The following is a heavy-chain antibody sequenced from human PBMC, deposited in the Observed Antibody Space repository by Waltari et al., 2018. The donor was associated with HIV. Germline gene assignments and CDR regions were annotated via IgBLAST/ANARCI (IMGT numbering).Heavy chain of an antibody. V-gene: IGHV1-2*06. D-gene: IGHD3-22*01. J-gene: IGHJ4*02. CDR2: INPNSGGT. Sequence: QVQLVQSGAEVKKPGASVKVSCTASGYTFTCYYMHWARQAPGQGLEWMGRINPNSGGTNYAQKFQGRVTMTRDTSISTAYMELSRLRSDDTAVYYCARIHQAHRYYYDSSGYSVYFDYWGQGTLVTVSS. CDR1: GYTFTCYY. CDR3: ARIHQAHRYYYDSSGYSVYFDY.